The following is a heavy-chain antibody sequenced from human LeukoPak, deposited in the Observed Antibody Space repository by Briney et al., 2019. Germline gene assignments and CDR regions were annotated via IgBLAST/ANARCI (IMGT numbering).Heavy chain of an antibody. CDR3: ARHLFGSGYYPDY. V-gene: IGHV4-39*01. CDR2: IYYSGST. D-gene: IGHD3-22*01. J-gene: IGHJ4*02. CDR1: GGSTNSSNDY. Sequence: PSETLSLTCTVSGGSTNSSNDYWGWIRQPPGKGLEWIGTIYYSGSTYYNPSLKSRVTISVDTSKKQFSLKLTSVTAADTAVYYCARHLFGSGYYPDYWGQGTLVTVSS.